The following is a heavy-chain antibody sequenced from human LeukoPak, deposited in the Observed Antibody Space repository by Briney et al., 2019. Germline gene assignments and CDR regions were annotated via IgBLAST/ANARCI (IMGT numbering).Heavy chain of an antibody. CDR1: GFTVSSNY. Sequence: GGSLRLSCAASGFTVSSNYMSWVRQAPGKGLEWVSVIYSGGSTYYADSVKGRFTISRDNSKNTMYLRMNRLRAEDTAIYYCATHQPANYYYGMDVWGQGTTVTVSS. D-gene: IGHD2-2*01. CDR2: IYSGGST. V-gene: IGHV3-53*01. CDR3: ATHQPANYYYGMDV. J-gene: IGHJ6*02.